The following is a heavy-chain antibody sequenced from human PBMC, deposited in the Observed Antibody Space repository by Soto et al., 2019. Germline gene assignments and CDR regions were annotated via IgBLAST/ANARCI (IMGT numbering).Heavy chain of an antibody. CDR1: GGTFTNYA. CDR3: AGGVRTGNYGMDV. Sequence: ASVKVSCKASGGTFTNYAISWVRQAPGQGLEWMGAIIPMFGTSIYAQKSQGTVTITADDSTSTAYMELSSLRSEDTAVYYCAGGVRTGNYGMDVWGQGTTVTVSS. J-gene: IGHJ6*02. V-gene: IGHV1-69*13. D-gene: IGHD3-10*01. CDR2: IIPMFGTS.